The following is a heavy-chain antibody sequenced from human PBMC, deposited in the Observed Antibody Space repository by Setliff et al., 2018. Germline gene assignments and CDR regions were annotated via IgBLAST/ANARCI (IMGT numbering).Heavy chain of an antibody. J-gene: IGHJ4*02. D-gene: IGHD2-2*01. V-gene: IGHV1-18*01. CDR1: ANIFRSYG. Sequence: ASVKVSCKTSANIFRSYGLSWVRQAPGQGLDWMGWISTYSGNTYYAPQFQDRITMTTDTSTSTAYLELKSLRSDDTAIYYCSRLVRFCTKISCQRLLGDDYWGQGALVTVSS. CDR2: ISTYSGNT. CDR3: SRLVRFCTKISCQRLLGDDY.